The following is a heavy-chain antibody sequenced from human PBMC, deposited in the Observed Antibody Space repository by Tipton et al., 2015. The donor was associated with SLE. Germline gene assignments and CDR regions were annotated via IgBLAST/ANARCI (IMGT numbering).Heavy chain of an antibody. CDR2: MNPNSGNT. V-gene: IGHV1-8*01. J-gene: IGHJ4*02. CDR3: AGAPPQLGVDY. Sequence: QLVQSGAEVKKPGASVKVSCKASGYTFTSFDINWVRQATGQGLEWMGWMNPNSGNTAYAQKFQGRVTMTRDTSISTASMELSSLRSEDSAVYYCAGAPPQLGVDYWGQATLVTVSS. D-gene: IGHD5-24*01. CDR1: GYTFTSFD.